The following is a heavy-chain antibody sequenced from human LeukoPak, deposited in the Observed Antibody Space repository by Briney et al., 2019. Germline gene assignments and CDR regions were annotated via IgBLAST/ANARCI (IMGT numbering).Heavy chain of an antibody. CDR2: ITWDGATT. D-gene: IGHD1-26*01. Sequence: GGSLRLSCVVSGFDFNVYTVLWVRHAPGKGRECFSLITWDGATTYYADSVKGRFTISRDNSKNSLYLQMNSLSTEDTALYYCGKDLAGSYLLDYWGQGTLVTVSS. CDR3: GKDLAGSYLLDY. V-gene: IGHV3-43*01. CDR1: GFDFNVYT. J-gene: IGHJ4*02.